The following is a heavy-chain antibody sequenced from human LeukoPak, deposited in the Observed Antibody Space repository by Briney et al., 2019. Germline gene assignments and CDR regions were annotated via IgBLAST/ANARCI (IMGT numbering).Heavy chain of an antibody. CDR2: ISASNANT. Sequence: ASVKVSCKASGYTFNSYGINWVRQAPGQGLEWMGWISASNANTDYAQRFQGRVTMTTDTSTTTAYMELTSLRSDDTAVYYCARARGYSCGYSDYWGQGTLVTVSS. CDR3: ARARGYSCGYSDY. CDR1: GYTFNSYG. D-gene: IGHD5-18*01. V-gene: IGHV1-18*01. J-gene: IGHJ4*02.